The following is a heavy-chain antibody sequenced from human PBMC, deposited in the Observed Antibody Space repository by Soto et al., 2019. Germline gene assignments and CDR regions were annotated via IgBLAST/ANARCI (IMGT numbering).Heavy chain of an antibody. CDR3: ATRIAAAPYY. V-gene: IGHV1-69*13. CDR2: IIPIFGTA. D-gene: IGHD6-13*01. CDR1: GGTFSSQG. J-gene: IGHJ4*01. Sequence: SVKVTCKACGGTFSSQGIFWVRQAPGQGLEGLGGIIPIFGTANYAQQFQGRVTITADESTSTAYMELSSLRSEDTAVYYWATRIAAAPYYWG.